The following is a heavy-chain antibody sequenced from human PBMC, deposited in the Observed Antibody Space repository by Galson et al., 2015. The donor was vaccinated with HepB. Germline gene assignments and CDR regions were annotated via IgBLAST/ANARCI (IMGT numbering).Heavy chain of an antibody. D-gene: IGHD2-2*01. V-gene: IGHV1-69*04. Sequence: SVKVSCKASGGTFSSYAISWVRQAPGQGLEWMGRIIPILGIANYAQKFQGRVTITADKSTGTAYMELSSLRSEDTAVYYCARKYCSSTSCREYYFDYWGQGTLVTVSS. CDR2: IIPILGIA. J-gene: IGHJ4*02. CDR1: GGTFSSYA. CDR3: ARKYCSSTSCREYYFDY.